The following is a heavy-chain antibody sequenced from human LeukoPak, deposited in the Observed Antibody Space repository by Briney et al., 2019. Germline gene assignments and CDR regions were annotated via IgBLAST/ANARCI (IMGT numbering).Heavy chain of an antibody. CDR1: GFTLSTFG. CDR3: ATSYDYGGWYFDL. J-gene: IGHJ2*01. V-gene: IGHV3-30*03. D-gene: IGHD5-18*01. CDR2: ISYDGNYK. Sequence: PGRSLRLSCAASGFTLSTFGMHWVRQAPGKGLEWVAVISYDGNYKYYADSVKGRFTISRDNSNNMLYLQMNSLRADDTSVYYCATSYDYGGWYFDLWGRGTLVTVSS.